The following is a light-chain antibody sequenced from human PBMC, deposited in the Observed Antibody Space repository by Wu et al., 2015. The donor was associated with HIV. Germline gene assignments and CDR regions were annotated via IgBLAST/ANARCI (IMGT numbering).Light chain of an antibody. CDR2: AAS. Sequence: AIQVTQSPSSLSASVGDRVTITCRASQDIKTDLGWYQHQPGKAPKLLIYAASTLQSGVPSRFSGSGSGTDFTLTISSLQPEDFATYYCLQDSSYPRTFGQGTKVE. CDR3: LQDSSYPRT. V-gene: IGKV1-6*01. J-gene: IGKJ1*01. CDR1: QDIKTD.